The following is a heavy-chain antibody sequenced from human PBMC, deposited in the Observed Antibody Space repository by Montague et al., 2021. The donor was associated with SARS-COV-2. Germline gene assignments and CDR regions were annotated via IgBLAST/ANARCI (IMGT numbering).Heavy chain of an antibody. J-gene: IGHJ5*02. CDR2: IYYSGST. D-gene: IGHD2-2*01. Sequence: LSLPFPFSGGSISSSSYYWGWIRQPPGKGLEWIGSIYYSGSTYYNPSLKSRVTISVDTSKNQFSLKLSSVTAADTAVYYCARLKAPYCSSTSCYSASWFDPWGQGTLVTVSS. CDR3: ARLKAPYCSSTSCYSASWFDP. V-gene: IGHV4-39*01. CDR1: GGSISSSSYY.